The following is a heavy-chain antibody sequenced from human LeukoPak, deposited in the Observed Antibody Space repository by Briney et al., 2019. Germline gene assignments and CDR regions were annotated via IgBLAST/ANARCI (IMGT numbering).Heavy chain of an antibody. J-gene: IGHJ4*02. CDR1: GGSISSSNYY. D-gene: IGHD5-12*01. CDR3: ARLGGYGYFDY. Sequence: SETLSLTCTVSGGSISSSNYYWGWIRQPPGKGLEWIGYIYYSGSTNYNPSLKSRVTISVDTSKSQFSLKLSSVTAADTAVYYCARLGGYGYFDYWGQGTLVTVSS. CDR2: IYYSGST. V-gene: IGHV4-61*05.